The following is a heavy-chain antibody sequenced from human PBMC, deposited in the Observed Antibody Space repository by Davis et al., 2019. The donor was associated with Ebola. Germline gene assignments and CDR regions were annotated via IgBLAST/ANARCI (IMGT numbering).Heavy chain of an antibody. CDR1: GYTFTSYG. CDR3: AKDRGDGYNWGIDY. D-gene: IGHD5-24*01. Sequence: ASVKVSCKASGYTFTSYGISWVRQAPGQGLEWMGWIDPNSGDTNFAQKFQGRVTLTRDTSITTAYMELSGLRSDDSAVYYCAKDRGDGYNWGIDYWGQGTLVTVSS. J-gene: IGHJ4*02. V-gene: IGHV1-2*02. CDR2: IDPNSGDT.